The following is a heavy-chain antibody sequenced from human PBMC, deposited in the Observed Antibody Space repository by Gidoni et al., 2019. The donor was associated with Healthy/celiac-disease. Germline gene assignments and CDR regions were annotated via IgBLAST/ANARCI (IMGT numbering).Heavy chain of an antibody. CDR1: GFTFGDYA. J-gene: IGHJ6*02. D-gene: IGHD3-10*01. CDR2: IRSKAYGGTT. V-gene: IGHV3-49*03. Sequence: EVQLVESGGGLVQPGRSLRLSCTASGFTFGDYAMSWFRQAPGKGLEWVGFIRSKAYGGTTEYAASVKGRFTISRDDSKSIAYLQMNSLKTEDTAVYYPAVLLWFGELSIPGYYGMDVWGQGTTVTVSS. CDR3: AVLLWFGELSIPGYYGMDV.